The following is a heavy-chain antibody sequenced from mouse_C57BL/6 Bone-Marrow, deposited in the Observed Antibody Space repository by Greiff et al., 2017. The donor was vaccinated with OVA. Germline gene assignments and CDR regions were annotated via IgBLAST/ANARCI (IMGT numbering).Heavy chain of an antibody. CDR3: ARWMGDLYYAMDY. J-gene: IGHJ4*01. CDR1: GYAFSSYW. CDR2: IYPGDGDT. D-gene: IGHD2-3*01. V-gene: IGHV1-80*01. Sequence: QVQLKESGAELVKPGASVKISCKASGYAFSSYWMNWVKQRPGKGLEWIGQIYPGDGDTNYNGKFKGKATLTADKSSSTAYMQLSSLTSEDSAVYFCARWMGDLYYAMDYWGQGTSVTVSS.